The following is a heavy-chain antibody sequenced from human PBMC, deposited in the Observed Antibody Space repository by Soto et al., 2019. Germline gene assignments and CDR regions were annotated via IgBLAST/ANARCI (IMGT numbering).Heavy chain of an antibody. CDR1: GDSISSGGYY. CDR2: IYYSGST. D-gene: IGHD3-16*01. CDR3: VTGNAWGVPLSY. J-gene: IGHJ4*02. V-gene: IGHV4-31*03. Sequence: QVQLPESGPGLVKPSQTLSLTCTVFGDSISSGGYYWSWLRQHAGTGLEWIGYIYYSGSTYYNQSRKSRVTIPRDTAKNQCSLSLSSVTAADTAVYYCVTGNAWGVPLSYWGQGTLVTVSS.